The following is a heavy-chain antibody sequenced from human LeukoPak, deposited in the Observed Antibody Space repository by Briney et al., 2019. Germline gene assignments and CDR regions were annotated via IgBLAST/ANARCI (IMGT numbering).Heavy chain of an antibody. D-gene: IGHD2-2*01. J-gene: IGHJ4*02. CDR3: ARGIDCSSTSCYYDY. CDR1: GYTFTGYY. V-gene: IGHV1-2*02. CDR2: INPNSGGT. Sequence: ASVKVSCKASGYTFTGYYMHWVRQAPGQGLEWMGWINPNSGGTNYAQKFQGRVTMTRDTSISTAYVELSRLRSDDTAVYYCARGIDCSSTSCYYDYWGQGTLVTVSS.